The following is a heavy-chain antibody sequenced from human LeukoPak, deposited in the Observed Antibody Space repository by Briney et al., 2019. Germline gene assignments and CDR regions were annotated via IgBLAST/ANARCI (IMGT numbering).Heavy chain of an antibody. CDR2: IYYSGRT. Sequence: SETLSLTCTVSGGSISSYYWSWIRQTPGKGLEWIGYIYYSGRTNYNPSLKSRVTISEDTSKNQFSLKLSSVTAADTAVYYCARRGSRSWHFDYWGQGTLVTVSS. CDR3: ARRGSRSWHFDY. CDR1: GGSISSYY. D-gene: IGHD6-13*01. V-gene: IGHV4-59*08. J-gene: IGHJ4*02.